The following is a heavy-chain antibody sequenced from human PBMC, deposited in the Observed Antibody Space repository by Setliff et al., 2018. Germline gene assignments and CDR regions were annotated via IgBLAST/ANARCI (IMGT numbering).Heavy chain of an antibody. D-gene: IGHD3-22*01. CDR2: TIPMFGTT. CDR1: GATFSSYG. Sequence: SVKVSCKASGATFSSYGISWVRQVPGQGLEWMGGTIPMFGTTEYAQKFQGRLTIITDESTNTAFMQLSSLRSDDTAVYYCVREGVDSRSSTDYRYYMDVWGKGTTVTVSS. V-gene: IGHV1-69*05. J-gene: IGHJ6*03. CDR3: VREGVDSRSSTDYRYYMDV.